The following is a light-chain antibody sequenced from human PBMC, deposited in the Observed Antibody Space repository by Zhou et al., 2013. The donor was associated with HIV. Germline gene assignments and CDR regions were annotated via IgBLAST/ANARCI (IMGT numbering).Light chain of an antibody. J-gene: IGKJ3*01. CDR3: QETYTNFHT. Sequence: DMQMTQSPTSLSASVGDRVTITCRTTQSITNNLNWYQHKQGRAPNLLIFDASRLQSGVPSRLSGSGSGTEFTLTISRLQPEDSATYYCQETYTNFHTFGPGTKVDI. CDR1: QSITNN. V-gene: IGKV1-39*01. CDR2: DAS.